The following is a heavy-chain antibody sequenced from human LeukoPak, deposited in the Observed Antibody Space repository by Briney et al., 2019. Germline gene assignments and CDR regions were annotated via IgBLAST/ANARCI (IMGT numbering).Heavy chain of an antibody. CDR3: ARLFNFYGSGTYYPFDS. D-gene: IGHD3-10*01. J-gene: IGHJ4*02. CDR2: VDLNGGST. V-gene: IGHV3-20*04. Sequence: GGSLRLSCAASGFTFPDYGMSCVRLAPGEGLEWVSGVDLNGGSTHYADSVKGRFTISRDNAKNSLYLQMNTLRAEDTALYYCARLFNFYGSGTYYPFDSWGQGALVTVSS. CDR1: GFTFPDYG.